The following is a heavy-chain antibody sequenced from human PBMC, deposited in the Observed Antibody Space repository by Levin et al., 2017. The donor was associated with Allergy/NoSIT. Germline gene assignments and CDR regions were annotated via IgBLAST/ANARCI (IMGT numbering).Heavy chain of an antibody. CDR1: GFTFSNAW. Sequence: SGGSLRLSCAASGFTFSNAWMSWVRQAPGKGLEWVGRIKSKTDGGTTDYAAPVKGRFTISRDDSKNTLYLQMNSLKTEDTAVYYCTTTPSGSYHTFYYYYYGMDVWGQGTTVTVSS. V-gene: IGHV3-15*01. J-gene: IGHJ6*02. CDR2: IKSKTDGGTT. D-gene: IGHD1-26*01. CDR3: TTTPSGSYHTFYYYYYGMDV.